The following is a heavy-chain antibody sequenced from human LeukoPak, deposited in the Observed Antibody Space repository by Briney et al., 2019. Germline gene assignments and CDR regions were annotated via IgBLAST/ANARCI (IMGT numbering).Heavy chain of an antibody. CDR3: ARVPSRGILTGYYFYFDY. CDR1: GGSFSGYY. D-gene: IGHD3-9*01. J-gene: IGHJ4*02. V-gene: IGHV4-59*12. Sequence: SETLSLTCAVYGGSFSGYYWSWIRQPPGKGLEWIGYIYYSGSTNYNPSLKSRVTISVDTSKNQFSLKLSSVTAADTAVYYCARVPSRGILTGYYFYFDYWGQGTLVTVSS. CDR2: IYYSGST.